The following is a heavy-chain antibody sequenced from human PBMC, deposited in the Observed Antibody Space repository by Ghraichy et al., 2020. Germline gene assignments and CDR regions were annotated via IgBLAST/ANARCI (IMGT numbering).Heavy chain of an antibody. CDR3: ARPSTIYGMAHIFDI. V-gene: IGHV3-33*01. Sequence: GGSLRLSCAASGFSFTSYGMHWVRQAPGKGLEWVAATSYDGGNEYYADSVKGRFTISRDNSKNTVFLQMNSLRAEDTALYYCARPSTIYGMAHIFDIWGQGTIVTVSS. CDR1: GFSFTSYG. CDR2: TSYDGGNE. J-gene: IGHJ3*02. D-gene: IGHD3-3*01.